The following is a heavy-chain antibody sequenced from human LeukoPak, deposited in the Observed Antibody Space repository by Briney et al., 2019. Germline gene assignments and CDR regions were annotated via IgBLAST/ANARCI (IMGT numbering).Heavy chain of an antibody. CDR1: GGSISSSNW. J-gene: IGHJ5*02. Sequence: PSGTLSLTCAVSGGSISSSNWWSWVGQPPGKGREWIGEIYHSGSTNYNPSLKSRVTISVDKSKNQFSLKLSSVTAADTAVYYCARGAFAGFGEFTWFDPWGQGTLVTVSS. D-gene: IGHD3-10*01. CDR3: ARGAFAGFGEFTWFDP. V-gene: IGHV4-4*02. CDR2: IYHSGST.